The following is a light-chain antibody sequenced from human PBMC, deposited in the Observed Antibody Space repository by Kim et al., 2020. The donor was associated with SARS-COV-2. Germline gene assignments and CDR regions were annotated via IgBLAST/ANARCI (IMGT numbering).Light chain of an antibody. CDR2: SNN. J-gene: IGLJ3*02. Sequence: GQWFTISCSGGSPNIGGITVNWYRQLPGTAPTLLIYSNNQRPSGVPDRFSGSKSGTSASLAIGGLQSEDEAEYYCSTWDDSLNGVVIGGGTQLTVL. V-gene: IGLV1-44*01. CDR3: STWDDSLNGVV. CDR1: SPNIGGIT.